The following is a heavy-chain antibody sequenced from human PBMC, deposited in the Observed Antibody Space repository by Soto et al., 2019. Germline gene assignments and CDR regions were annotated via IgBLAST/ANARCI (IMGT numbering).Heavy chain of an antibody. Sequence: QVLLQESGPGLVRPSETLSLNCTVSGASISAGDYSWSLVRQPPGKGLELIGSVYYSGFTYYKPSLKSRITFSMDTSKNQFSLKLTSVTVSDTSVYFCSRGVTVFGLVSRFWRDPWCHGTLVTVCS. D-gene: IGHD3-3*01. CDR2: VYYSGFT. CDR1: GASISAGDYS. CDR3: SRGVTVFGLVSRFWRDP. J-gene: IGHJ5*02. V-gene: IGHV4-30-4*01.